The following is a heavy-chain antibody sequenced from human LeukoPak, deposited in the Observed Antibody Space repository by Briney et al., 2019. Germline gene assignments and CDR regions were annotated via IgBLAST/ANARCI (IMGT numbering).Heavy chain of an antibody. V-gene: IGHV3-48*04. CDR2: TSSTSSKI. CDR1: GFTFSSYS. J-gene: IGHJ6*03. D-gene: IGHD2-21*02. Sequence: PGGSLRLSCAASGFTFSSYSMNWVRQALGKGLEWVSYTSSTSSKIFYADSVKGRFTISRDNAKNSLYLQMNSLRAEDTAVYYCARDWCDSMCYYYMDVWGKGTTVTVSS. CDR3: ARDWCDSMCYYYMDV.